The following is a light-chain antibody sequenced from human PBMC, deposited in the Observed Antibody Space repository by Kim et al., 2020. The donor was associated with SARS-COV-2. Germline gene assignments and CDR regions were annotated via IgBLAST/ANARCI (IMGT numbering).Light chain of an antibody. Sequence: SYELTQPLSVSVALGQTASITCGGNNIGSKNVHWYHQRPGQAPVLVIYRDGNRPSGIPERFSGSNSGNTATLTISRAQAGDEADYYCQVWDSSTVVFGGGTQLTVL. CDR1: NIGSKN. CDR2: RDG. CDR3: QVWDSSTVV. J-gene: IGLJ2*01. V-gene: IGLV3-9*01.